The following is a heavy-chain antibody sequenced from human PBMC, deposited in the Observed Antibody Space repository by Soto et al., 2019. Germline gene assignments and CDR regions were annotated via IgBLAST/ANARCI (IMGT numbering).Heavy chain of an antibody. CDR2: IYYSGST. V-gene: IGHV4-31*03. Sequence: SETLSLTCTVSGGSISSGGYYWSWIRQHPGKGLEWIGYIYYSGSTYYNPSLKSRVTISVDTSKNQFSLKLSSVTAADTAVYYRARVRISRYGPADYWGQGTLVTVSS. J-gene: IGHJ4*02. CDR1: GGSISSGGYY. CDR3: ARVRISRYGPADY. D-gene: IGHD3-9*01.